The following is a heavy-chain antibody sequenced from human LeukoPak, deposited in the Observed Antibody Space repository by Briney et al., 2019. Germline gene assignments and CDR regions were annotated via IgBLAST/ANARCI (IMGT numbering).Heavy chain of an antibody. Sequence: GGSLRLSCAASGFTFSHYGMHWVRQAPGKGLEWVTFIRDDGSDKYYADSVKGRFTISRDNSKNTLFLQMNSLRPEDTAVYYCAKDPYYYDSSGYSSVDPWGQGTLVTVSS. CDR2: IRDDGSDK. D-gene: IGHD3-22*01. V-gene: IGHV3-30*02. CDR3: AKDPYYYDSSGYSSVDP. CDR1: GFTFSHYG. J-gene: IGHJ5*02.